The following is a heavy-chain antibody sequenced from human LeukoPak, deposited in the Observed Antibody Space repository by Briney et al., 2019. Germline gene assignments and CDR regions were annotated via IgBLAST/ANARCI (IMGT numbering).Heavy chain of an antibody. Sequence: GGSLRLSCAASGFIFSNYGMHWVRQAPGKGLEWVAVISYDGSDKYYADSVKGRFTISRDNSKNTLYLQMDSLRTEDTAVYYCAKSHGDEYYYYYGMDVWGQGTTVTVSS. V-gene: IGHV3-30*18. CDR1: GFIFSNYG. D-gene: IGHD4-17*01. CDR3: AKSHGDEYYYYYGMDV. CDR2: ISYDGSDK. J-gene: IGHJ6*02.